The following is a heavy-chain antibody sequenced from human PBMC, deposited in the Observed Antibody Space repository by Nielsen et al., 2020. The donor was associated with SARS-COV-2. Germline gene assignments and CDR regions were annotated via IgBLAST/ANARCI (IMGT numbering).Heavy chain of an antibody. V-gene: IGHV3-11*04. CDR3: ARDYDFLVY. Sequence: GESLKISCAASGFTFSDYYMSWIRQAPGKGLEWVSYISSSGSTTYYGDSVKGRFTISRDNAKNSLYLQMNSLRAEDTAVYYCARDYDFLVYWGQGTLVTVSS. CDR2: ISSSGSTT. CDR1: GFTFSDYY. D-gene: IGHD3-3*01. J-gene: IGHJ4*02.